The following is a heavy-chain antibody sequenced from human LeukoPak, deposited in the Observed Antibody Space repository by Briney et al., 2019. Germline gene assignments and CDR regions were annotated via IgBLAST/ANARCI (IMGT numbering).Heavy chain of an antibody. CDR3: ASNDCGLLISDWWCDP. Sequence: EPGGSLRLSCAASGFTFSSYAMSWVRQAPGKGLEWVSAISGSGGSTYYADSVKGRFTISRDNSKNTLYLQMNSLRAEDTAVYYCASNDCGLLISDWWCDPWGQGTLVTVSS. D-gene: IGHD3/OR15-3a*01. J-gene: IGHJ5*02. CDR2: ISGSGGST. CDR1: GFTFSSYA. V-gene: IGHV3-23*01.